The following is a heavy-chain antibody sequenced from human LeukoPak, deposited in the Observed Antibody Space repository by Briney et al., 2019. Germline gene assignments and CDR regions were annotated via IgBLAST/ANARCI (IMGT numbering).Heavy chain of an antibody. J-gene: IGHJ3*02. CDR3: ARGSYCGGDCSTGADAFDI. CDR1: GGSFSGYY. CDR2: INHSGST. V-gene: IGHV4-34*01. D-gene: IGHD2-21*02. Sequence: PSETLSLTCAVYGGSFSGYYWSWIRQPPGKGLEWIGEINHSGSTNYNPSLKSRVTISVDTSKNQFSLKLSSVTAADTAVYYCARGSYCGGDCSTGADAFDIWGQGTMVTVSS.